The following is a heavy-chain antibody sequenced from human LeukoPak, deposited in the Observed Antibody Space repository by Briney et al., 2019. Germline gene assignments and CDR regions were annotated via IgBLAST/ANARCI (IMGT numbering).Heavy chain of an antibody. Sequence: GGSLRLSCAASGFIFSNYWMTWVRQAPGKGLEWVANIKEDGSEKYYVDSVKGRFTISRDNAKNSLYLQMNTLRAEDTAVYYCARARIDYWGQGTLITVSS. CDR1: GFIFSNYW. V-gene: IGHV3-7*05. J-gene: IGHJ4*02. CDR3: ARARIDY. D-gene: IGHD1-14*01. CDR2: IKEDGSEK.